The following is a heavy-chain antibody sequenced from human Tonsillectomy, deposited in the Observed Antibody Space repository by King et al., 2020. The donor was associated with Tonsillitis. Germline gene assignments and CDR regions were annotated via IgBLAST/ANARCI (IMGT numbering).Heavy chain of an antibody. CDR2: INTDGSAT. J-gene: IGHJ4*02. V-gene: IGHV3-74*01. CDR1: GFTFSGYW. CDR3: ARDALGGSSDY. Sequence: VQLVESGGGLVQPGGSLRLSCAASGFTFSGYWMHWVRQAPGKGLVWVSRINTDGSATHYADSVKGRFTSSRDNAKNTLSLQMNSLGAEDTAVYYCARDALGGSSDYWGQGTLVTVSS. D-gene: IGHD3-16*01.